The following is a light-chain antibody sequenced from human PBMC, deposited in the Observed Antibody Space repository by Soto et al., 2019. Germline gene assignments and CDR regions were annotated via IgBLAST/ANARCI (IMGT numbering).Light chain of an antibody. V-gene: IGLV1-44*01. CDR1: SSNIGTNA. Sequence: QSVLTQPPSASGTPGQRVTISCSGGSSNIGTNAVNWYQQLPGTAPKLLIYNNNQRPSGVPDRLSGSKSGTSASLAISGLQSEDEADYYCAAWDDSLNGYVFGTGTKVNVL. CDR3: AAWDDSLNGYV. CDR2: NNN. J-gene: IGLJ1*01.